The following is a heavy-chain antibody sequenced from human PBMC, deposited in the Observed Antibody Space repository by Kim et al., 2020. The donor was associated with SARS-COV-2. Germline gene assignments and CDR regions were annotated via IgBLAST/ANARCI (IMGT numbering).Heavy chain of an antibody. CDR2: ISYDGSNK. D-gene: IGHD2-15*01. J-gene: IGHJ3*02. V-gene: IGHV3-30*04. CDR1: GFTFSSYA. Sequence: GGSLRLSCAASGFTFSSYAMHWVRQAPGKGLEWVAVISYDGSNKYYADSVEGRFTISRDNSKNTLYLQMNSLRADDTAVYYCARDMYLAATALVAFDIWG. CDR3: ARDMYLAATALVAFDI.